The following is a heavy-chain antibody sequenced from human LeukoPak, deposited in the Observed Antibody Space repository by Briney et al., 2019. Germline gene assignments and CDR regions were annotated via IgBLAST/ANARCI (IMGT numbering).Heavy chain of an antibody. D-gene: IGHD2-8*02. Sequence: SETLSLTCTVSGGSISSYYWSWIRQPAGKGLEWIGRIYTSGSTNYNPSLKSRVTMSVDTSKNQFSLKLSSVTAADPAVYYCARDGHDEYRWNFDYWGQGTLVTVSS. CDR1: GGSISSYY. J-gene: IGHJ4*02. CDR2: IYTSGST. CDR3: ARDGHDEYRWNFDY. V-gene: IGHV4-4*07.